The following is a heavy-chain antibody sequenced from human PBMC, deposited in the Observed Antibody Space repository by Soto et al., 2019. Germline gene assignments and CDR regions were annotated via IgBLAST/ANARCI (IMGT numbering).Heavy chain of an antibody. D-gene: IGHD6-6*01. V-gene: IGHV5-51*07. CDR3: ARPSSIEARRSYYYYGMDV. CDR1: GYSFTSYW. Sequence: GESLKISCKGSGYSFTSYWIGWVHQMPGKGLEWMGIIYPGDSDTRYSPSFQGQVTISADKSISTAYLQWSSLKASDTAMYYCARPSSIEARRSYYYYGMDVWGQGTTVTVSS. CDR2: IYPGDSDT. J-gene: IGHJ6*02.